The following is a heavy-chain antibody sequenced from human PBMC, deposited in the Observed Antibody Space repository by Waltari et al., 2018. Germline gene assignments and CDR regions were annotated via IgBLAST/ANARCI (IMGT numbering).Heavy chain of an antibody. CDR3: ARQKETLWSGSSVYFDY. D-gene: IGHD3-3*01. CDR2: INPNSGGT. V-gene: IGHV1-2*02. Sequence: QVQLVQSGAEVKKPGASVKVSCKASGYTFTGYYMHWVRQAPGQGLEWMGGINPNSGGTNYEQKFQGRVTMTRETSIRTAYMGLSRLRSDDTAVYYCARQKETLWSGSSVYFDYWGQGTLVTVSS. CDR1: GYTFTGYY. J-gene: IGHJ4*02.